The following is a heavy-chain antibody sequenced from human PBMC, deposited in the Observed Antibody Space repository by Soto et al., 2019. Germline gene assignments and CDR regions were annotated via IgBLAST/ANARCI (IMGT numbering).Heavy chain of an antibody. CDR2: ISTTGNII. J-gene: IGHJ4*02. Sequence: GGSLRLSCAGSVFIFSIFEMNWVRQAPGKGLEWISYISTTGNIIEYADSVKGRFTISRDNAKNSVYLEMKSLRVDDTAVYYCARESPTLTVAESYWGRGSLVTVSS. CDR3: ARESPTLTVAESY. V-gene: IGHV3-48*03. CDR1: VFIFSIFE. D-gene: IGHD6-19*01.